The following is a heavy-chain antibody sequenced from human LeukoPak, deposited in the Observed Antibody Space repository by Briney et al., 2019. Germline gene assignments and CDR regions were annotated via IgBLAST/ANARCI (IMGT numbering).Heavy chain of an antibody. CDR2: IWYDGSNK. Sequence: GGSLRLSCAASGFTFGSYGMHWVRQAPGKGLEWVAVIWYDGSNKYYADSVKGRFTISRDNSKNTLYLQMNSLRAEDTAVYYCAKDRSYGYYFDYWGQGTLVTVSS. CDR3: AKDRSYGYYFDY. D-gene: IGHD5-18*01. V-gene: IGHV3-33*06. CDR1: GFTFGSYG. J-gene: IGHJ4*02.